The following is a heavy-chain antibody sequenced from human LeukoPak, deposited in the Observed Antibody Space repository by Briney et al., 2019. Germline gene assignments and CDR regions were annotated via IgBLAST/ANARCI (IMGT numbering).Heavy chain of an antibody. CDR3: ARGGGCRSTSCDFDH. CDR1: GASISSLY. CDR2: ISNSGSS. V-gene: IGHV4-59*11. D-gene: IGHD2-2*01. Sequence: SETLSLTCTVSGASISSLYWNWIRQPPGKGLEWIGYISNSGSSSYNPSLNSRVTIPIDTSKNQFSLNLNSVTAADTAVYYCARGGGCRSTSCDFDHWGQGTLVTVSS. J-gene: IGHJ4*02.